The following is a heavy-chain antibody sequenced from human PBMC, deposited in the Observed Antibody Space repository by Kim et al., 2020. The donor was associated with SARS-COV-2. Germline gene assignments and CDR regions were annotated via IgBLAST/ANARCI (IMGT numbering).Heavy chain of an antibody. Sequence: GGSLRLSCAASGFTFSSYGMHWVRQAPGKGLEWVAVISYDGSNKYYADSVKGRFTISRDNSKNTLYLQMNSLRAEDTAVYYCAKFYCGGDCSHAFDIWG. CDR1: GFTFSSYG. CDR2: ISYDGSNK. D-gene: IGHD2-21*02. J-gene: IGHJ3*02. CDR3: AKFYCGGDCSHAFDI. V-gene: IGHV3-30*18.